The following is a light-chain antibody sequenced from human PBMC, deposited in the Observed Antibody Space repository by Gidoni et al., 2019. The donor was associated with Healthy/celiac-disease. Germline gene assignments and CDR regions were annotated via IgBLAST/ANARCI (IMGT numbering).Light chain of an antibody. CDR1: QSISSY. V-gene: IGKV1-39*01. J-gene: IGKJ2*03. CDR3: QQSYSTPRS. Sequence: IQMTQSPSSLSASVGDRVTITCRASQSISSYLHWYQQKPGKAPKLLIYDASSLQSGAPSRFSGSGSGTDFTLTISSLQPADFATYYCQQSYSTPRSFGQGTKLEIK. CDR2: DAS.